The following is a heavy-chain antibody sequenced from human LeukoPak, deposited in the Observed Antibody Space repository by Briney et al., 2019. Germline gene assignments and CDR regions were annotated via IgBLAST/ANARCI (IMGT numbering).Heavy chain of an antibody. CDR2: IYYSGST. Sequence: SETLSLTCTVSGGSISSSSYYWGWIRQPPGNGLEWIGNIYYSGSTYYNPSLKSRVTISVDTSKNQFSLKLSSVTAADTAVYYCASFYCSGGSCYQYYSYYYMDVWGKGTTVTISS. CDR3: ASFYCSGGSCYQYYSYYYMDV. D-gene: IGHD2-15*01. CDR1: GGSISSSSYY. J-gene: IGHJ6*03. V-gene: IGHV4-39*01.